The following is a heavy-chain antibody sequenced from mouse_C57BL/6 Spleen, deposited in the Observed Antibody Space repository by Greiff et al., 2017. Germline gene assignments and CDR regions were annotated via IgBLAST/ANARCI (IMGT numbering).Heavy chain of an antibody. J-gene: IGHJ3*01. D-gene: IGHD1-1*01. CDR1: GFNIKNTY. V-gene: IGHV14-3*01. CDR2: IDPANGNT. Sequence: VQLQQSVAELVRPGASVKLSCTASGFNIKNTYMHWVKQRPEQGLEWIGRIDPANGNTKYAPKFQGKATITADTSSNTAYLQLSSLTSEDTAIYYCARSLYYGSSLGWFAYWGQGTLVTVSA. CDR3: ARSLYYGSSLGWFAY.